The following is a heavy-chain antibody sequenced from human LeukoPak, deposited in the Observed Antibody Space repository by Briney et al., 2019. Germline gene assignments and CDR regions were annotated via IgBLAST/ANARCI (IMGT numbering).Heavy chain of an antibody. J-gene: IGHJ6*02. V-gene: IGHV3-74*01. CDR2: INGDGRNI. D-gene: IGHD3-9*01. CDR1: GFTFDDYA. CDR3: TRDLMDYDVSTGLHHYYMDV. Sequence: GGSLRLSCAASGFTFDDYAMHWVRQDPRKGLVWVSRINGDGRNINYADSVRGRFTISRDNAKNTLYLQMNTLRVEDTAVYYCTRDLMDYDVSTGLHHYYMDVWGQGTTVTVSS.